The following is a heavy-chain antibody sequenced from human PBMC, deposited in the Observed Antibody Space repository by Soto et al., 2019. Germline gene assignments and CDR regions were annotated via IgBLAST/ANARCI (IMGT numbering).Heavy chain of an antibody. V-gene: IGHV1-2*04. CDR2: INPKSGGT. CDR3: ARGHSTDCSNGVCSFFYNHEMDV. Sequence: GASVKVSCKASGYSFTDYHIHWVRQAPGEGLEGLGRINPKSGGTSTAQKFQGWVTMTRDRSISTVYMELTRLRSDDTAVYFCARGHSTDCSNGVCSFFYNHEMDVWGQGTTVTVYS. J-gene: IGHJ6*02. CDR1: GYSFTDYH. D-gene: IGHD2-8*01.